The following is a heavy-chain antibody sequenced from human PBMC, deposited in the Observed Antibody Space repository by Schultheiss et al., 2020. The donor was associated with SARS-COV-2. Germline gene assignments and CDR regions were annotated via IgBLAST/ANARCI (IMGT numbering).Heavy chain of an antibody. CDR1: GGSISSSRYY. J-gene: IGHJ4*02. D-gene: IGHD4-23*01. V-gene: IGHV4-61*05. Sequence: SETLSLTCTVSGGSISSSRYYWGWIRQPPGKGLEWIGFIHDSGSTNYNPSLTSRVTISVDTSKNQFSLKLTSVTAADTAVYYCARRRSDGNWYLDTWGQGTQVTVSS. CDR2: IHDSGST. CDR3: ARRRSDGNWYLDT.